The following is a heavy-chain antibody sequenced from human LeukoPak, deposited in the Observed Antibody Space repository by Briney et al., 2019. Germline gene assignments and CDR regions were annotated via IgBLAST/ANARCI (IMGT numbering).Heavy chain of an antibody. Sequence: SETLSLTCTVSGGSIGSYYWSWIRQPPGKGLEWIGYIYYSGSTNYNPSLKSRVTISVDTSKNQFSLKLSSVTAADTAVYYCAREYCSSTSCPWGQGTLVTVSS. J-gene: IGHJ5*02. CDR2: IYYSGST. V-gene: IGHV4-59*01. CDR1: GGSIGSYY. D-gene: IGHD2-2*01. CDR3: AREYCSSTSCP.